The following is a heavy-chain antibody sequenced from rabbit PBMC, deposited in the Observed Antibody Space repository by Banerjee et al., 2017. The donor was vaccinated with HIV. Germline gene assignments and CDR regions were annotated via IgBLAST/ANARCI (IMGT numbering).Heavy chain of an antibody. V-gene: IGHV1S47*01. CDR2: IYPDYGTT. Sequence: QEQLVESGGGLVQPGGSLKLSCKASGFDFSTYGISWVRQAPGKGLEWIAYIYPDYGTTDYATWVNGRFTFSLDNAQNTVFLRMTSLTAADTATYFCARGLVAGVLNLWGQGTLVTVS. D-gene: IGHD4-1*01. J-gene: IGHJ4*01. CDR3: ARGLVAGVLNL. CDR1: GFDFSTYG.